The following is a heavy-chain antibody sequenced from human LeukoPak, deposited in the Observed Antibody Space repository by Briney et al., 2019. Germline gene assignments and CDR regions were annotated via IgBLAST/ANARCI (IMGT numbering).Heavy chain of an antibody. CDR3: AKFGYYDILTGYYAKGAFDI. Sequence: GGSLRLSCAASGFTFSSYAMSWVCQAPGKGLEWVSAISGSGGSTYYADSVKGRFTISRDNSENTLYLQMNSLRAEDTAVYYCAKFGYYDILTGYYAKGAFDIWGQGTMVTVPS. V-gene: IGHV3-23*01. J-gene: IGHJ3*02. CDR1: GFTFSSYA. D-gene: IGHD3-9*01. CDR2: ISGSGGST.